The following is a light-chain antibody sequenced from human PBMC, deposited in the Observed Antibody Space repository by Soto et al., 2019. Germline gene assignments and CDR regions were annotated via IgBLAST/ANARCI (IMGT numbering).Light chain of an antibody. V-gene: IGKV3-15*01. CDR2: DAS. CDR1: QTITNN. Sequence: EIVMTQSPATLSVSPGERATLSCRASQTITNNLAWYQQKPGQAPRLLIYDASTRATGVPARFSGSGSVTDFTLTISSLQSEDFALYYCQQYNNWPPATCGQGTKVEIK. CDR3: QQYNNWPPAT. J-gene: IGKJ1*01.